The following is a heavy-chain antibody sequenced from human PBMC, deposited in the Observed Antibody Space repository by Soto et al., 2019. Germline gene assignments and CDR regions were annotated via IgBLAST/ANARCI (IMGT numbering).Heavy chain of an antibody. V-gene: IGHV4-59*08. D-gene: IGHD2-15*01. CDR1: GGSMISYY. J-gene: IGHJ5*02. CDR2: IYYAGST. CDR3: ARAYCSGGSCWAWSNWFDP. Sequence: SETLSLTCTVSGGSMISYYWSWIRQPPGRGLEWIGFIYYAGSTYYNPSLKSRVTISVDTSKNQFSLNLSSVTAADTAVYYCARAYCSGGSCWAWSNWFDPWGQGTLVTVSS.